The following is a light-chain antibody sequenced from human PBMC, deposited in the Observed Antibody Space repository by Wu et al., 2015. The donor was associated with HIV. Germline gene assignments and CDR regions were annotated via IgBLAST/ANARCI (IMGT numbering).Light chain of an antibody. CDR2: AAS. CDR1: QNIATY. CDR3: QQYYDTPPT. V-gene: IGKV1-39*01. J-gene: IGKJ1*01. Sequence: DIQMTQSPSSLSASVGDRVTITCRASQNIATYLNWYRHRPGRAPDLLIYAASNLHSGVPSRFSGSRSGTDYTLTISSLQPEDFATYYCQQYYDTPPTFGQGTKVEIK.